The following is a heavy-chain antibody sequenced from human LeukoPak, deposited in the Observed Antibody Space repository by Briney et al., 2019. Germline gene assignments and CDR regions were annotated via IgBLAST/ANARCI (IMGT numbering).Heavy chain of an antibody. J-gene: IGHJ1*01. CDR2: NYYSGYT. Sequence: PSETLSLTCTVSGGSISSNYWSWIRQPPGKGLEWIGYNYYSGYTNYNPSLKSRVTMSVDTSKNQFSLKLTSVPAADTAVYYCATLRYCSGGSCFPKYFQHWSQGTLVTVSS. V-gene: IGHV4-59*08. D-gene: IGHD2-15*01. CDR3: ATLRYCSGGSCFPKYFQH. CDR1: GGSISSNY.